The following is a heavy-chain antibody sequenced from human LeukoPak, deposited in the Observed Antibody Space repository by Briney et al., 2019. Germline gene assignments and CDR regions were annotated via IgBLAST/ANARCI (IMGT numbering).Heavy chain of an antibody. V-gene: IGHV3-48*01. D-gene: IGHD3-16*02. Sequence: GGSLRLSCAASGFTFSSYSMSWVRQAPGKGLEWVSYISSSSSTIYYADSVKGRFTISRDNAKNSLYLQMNSLRAEDTAVYYCARVDWGSYRPFDYWGQGTLVTVSS. CDR3: ARVDWGSYRPFDY. CDR1: GFTFSSYS. CDR2: ISSSSSTI. J-gene: IGHJ4*02.